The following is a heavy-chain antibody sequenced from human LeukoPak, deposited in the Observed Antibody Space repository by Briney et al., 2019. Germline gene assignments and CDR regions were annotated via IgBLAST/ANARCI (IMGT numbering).Heavy chain of an antibody. J-gene: IGHJ4*02. Sequence: ASVKVSCKASRYTFTAHYIHWMRQAPGRGLEWVGWINPNTGGTEFAQNVQGRVTMTRDTSINTVYMELNRLTSDDTAVFYCAREAADSSVCDFWGQGSLVTVSS. CDR3: AREAADSSVCDF. V-gene: IGHV1-2*02. CDR1: RYTFTAHY. CDR2: INPNTGGT. D-gene: IGHD2-8*01.